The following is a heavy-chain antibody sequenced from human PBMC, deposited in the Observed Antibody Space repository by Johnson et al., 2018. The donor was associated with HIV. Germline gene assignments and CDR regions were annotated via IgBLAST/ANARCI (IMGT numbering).Heavy chain of an antibody. CDR2: IHSGGTT. V-gene: IGHV3-53*01. CDR3: ARSPETGDRLWRAFDI. CDR1: DFTASGNY. D-gene: IGHD4-17*01. Sequence: VQLVESGGGLIQPGGSLRLSCAASDFTASGNYMSWVRQAPGKGLEWVSLIHSGGTTFYADSVRGRFSISRDSSKNTLYLHMKCLRVEDTAVYYCARSPETGDRLWRAFDIWGKGTMVTVSS. J-gene: IGHJ3*02.